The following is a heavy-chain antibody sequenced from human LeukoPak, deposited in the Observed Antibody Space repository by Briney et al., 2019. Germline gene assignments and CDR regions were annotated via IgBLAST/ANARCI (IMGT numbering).Heavy chain of an antibody. CDR2: IYYSGST. D-gene: IGHD5-12*01. CDR3: ARQVATACYFDY. V-gene: IGHV4-39*01. CDR1: GGSISSSSHY. Sequence: SETLSLTCTVSGGSISSSSHYWGWIRQPPGKGLEWIGSIYYSGSTYYNPSLKSRVTIPVDTSKNQFSLKLSSVTAADTAVYYCARQVATACYFDYWGQGTLVTVSS. J-gene: IGHJ4*02.